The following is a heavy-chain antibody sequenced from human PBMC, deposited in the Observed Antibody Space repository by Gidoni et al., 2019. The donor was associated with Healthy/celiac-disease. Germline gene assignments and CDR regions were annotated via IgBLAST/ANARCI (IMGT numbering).Heavy chain of an antibody. D-gene: IGHD3-22*01. CDR2: ISGSGGST. Sequence: TASGFTCSSYAMSWVRQAPGKGLEWVSAISGSGGSTYYADSVKGRFTISRDNSKNTLYLQMNSLRAEDTAVYYCAKEGWDYYDSSGYYFDYWGQGTLVTVSS. CDR3: AKEGWDYYDSSGYYFDY. J-gene: IGHJ4*02. CDR1: GFTCSSYA. V-gene: IGHV3-23*01.